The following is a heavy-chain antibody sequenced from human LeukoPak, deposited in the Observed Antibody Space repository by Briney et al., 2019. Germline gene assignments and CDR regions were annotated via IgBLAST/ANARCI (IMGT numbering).Heavy chain of an antibody. CDR2: ISYDGSNK. D-gene: IGHD6-19*01. Sequence: GGSLRLSCAASGFTFSSYAMHWVRQAPGKGLEWVAVISYDGSNKYYADSVKGRFTISRDNSKNTLYLQMNSLRAEDTAVYYCAREDSSGSEDYYYGMDAWGQGTTVTVSS. J-gene: IGHJ6*02. CDR3: AREDSSGSEDYYYGMDA. V-gene: IGHV3-30-3*01. CDR1: GFTFSSYA.